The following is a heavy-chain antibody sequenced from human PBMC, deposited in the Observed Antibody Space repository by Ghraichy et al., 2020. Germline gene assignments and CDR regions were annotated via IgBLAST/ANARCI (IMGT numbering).Heavy chain of an antibody. CDR2: INPSGGST. J-gene: IGHJ4*02. V-gene: IGHV1-46*01. CDR3: ASYYYDSSGYYIIDY. Sequence: ASVKVSCKASGYTFTSYYMHWVRQAPGQGLEWMGIINPSGGSTSYAQKFQGRVTMTRDTSTSTVYMELSSLRSEDTAVYYCASYYYDSSGYYIIDYWGQGTLVTVSS. D-gene: IGHD3-22*01. CDR1: GYTFTSYY.